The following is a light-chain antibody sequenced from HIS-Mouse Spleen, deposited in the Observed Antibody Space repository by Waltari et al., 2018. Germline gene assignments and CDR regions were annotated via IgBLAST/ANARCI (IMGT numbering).Light chain of an antibody. CDR3: YSTDSSGNHRV. Sequence: SYELTQPPSVSVSPGQTARITCSGDALPKKYAYWYQLKSGQAPVLVTHEDSKRPSGIPERVSGSSSGTMATLTISGAQVEDEADYYCYSTDSSGNHRVFGGGTKLTVL. V-gene: IGLV3-10*01. CDR1: ALPKKY. J-gene: IGLJ2*01. CDR2: EDS.